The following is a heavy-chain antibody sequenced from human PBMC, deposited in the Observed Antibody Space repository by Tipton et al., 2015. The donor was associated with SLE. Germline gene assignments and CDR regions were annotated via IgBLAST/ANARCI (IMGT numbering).Heavy chain of an antibody. V-gene: IGHV3-74*01. Sequence: GSLRLSCAASGFTFSSYWMHWVRQAPGKGLVWVSRINSDGSSTSYADSVKGRFTISRDNAKNTLYLQMNSLRAEDTAVYYCASLGGSSSSLLPFDYWGQGTLVTVPS. D-gene: IGHD6-13*01. J-gene: IGHJ4*02. CDR1: GFTFSSYW. CDR2: INSDGSST. CDR3: ASLGGSSSSLLPFDY.